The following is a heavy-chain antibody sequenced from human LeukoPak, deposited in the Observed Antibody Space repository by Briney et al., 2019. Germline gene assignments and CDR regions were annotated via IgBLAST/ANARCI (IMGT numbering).Heavy chain of an antibody. CDR1: GFSLITSGVG. CDR2: IYWDNDK. Sequence: SGPALVNPTQTLTLTCSFSGFSLITSGVGVGWIRQSPGKALEWVAIIYWDNDKRYSPYLNNRLSITKDTSNNQVVLTMTNVDPVDTGTYFCAHIMITFGGVLRDDAFDVWGPGTVVTVPP. J-gene: IGHJ3*01. V-gene: IGHV2-5*02. CDR3: AHIMITFGGVLRDDAFDV. D-gene: IGHD3-16*01.